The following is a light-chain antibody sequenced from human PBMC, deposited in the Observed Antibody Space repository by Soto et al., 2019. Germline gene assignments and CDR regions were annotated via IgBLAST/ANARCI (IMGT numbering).Light chain of an antibody. Sequence: EIVLTQSPGTLSLSPGERATLSCMASQSVSSHLAWYQQRPGQAPRLLIYGASSRATGIPDRFSGSGSGTDFTLTISRLEPEEFALYYCQQYGKSPPLTLGGVTKVEI. CDR1: QSVSSH. CDR2: GAS. CDR3: QQYGKSPPLT. V-gene: IGKV3-20*01. J-gene: IGKJ4*01.